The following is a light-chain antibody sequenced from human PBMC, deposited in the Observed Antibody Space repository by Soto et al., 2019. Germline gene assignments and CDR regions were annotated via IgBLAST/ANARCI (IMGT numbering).Light chain of an antibody. CDR2: GNS. Sequence: QSVLTQPPSVSRAPGQRVTISCTESSSNIGAGYDVHWYQQLPGTAPKLLIYGNSNRPSGVPDRFSGSKTGTSASLAITGLQAEDDADYYCQSYDSSLSVLFGGGTKVTVL. CDR3: QSYDSSLSVL. J-gene: IGLJ2*01. CDR1: SSNIGAGYD. V-gene: IGLV1-40*01.